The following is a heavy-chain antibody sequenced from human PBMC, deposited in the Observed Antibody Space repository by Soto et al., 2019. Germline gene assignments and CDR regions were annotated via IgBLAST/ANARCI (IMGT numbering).Heavy chain of an antibody. J-gene: IGHJ4*02. Sequence: SETRSLTCTVSGGSISIGGYYWSWIRQHPGKGLEWIGYIYYSGSTYYNPSLKSRVTISVDTSKNQFSLKLSSVTAADTAVYYCARGNLAAAGSIDYWGQGTLVTVSS. CDR1: GGSISIGGYY. CDR3: ARGNLAAAGSIDY. V-gene: IGHV4-31*03. D-gene: IGHD6-13*01. CDR2: IYYSGST.